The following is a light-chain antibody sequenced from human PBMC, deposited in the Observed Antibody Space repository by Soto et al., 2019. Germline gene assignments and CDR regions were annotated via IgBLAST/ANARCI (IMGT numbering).Light chain of an antibody. CDR1: QSVSSSY. CDR2: GAS. CDR3: QRYGSSPPEIT. J-gene: IGKJ5*01. V-gene: IGKV3-20*01. Sequence: EIVLTQSPGTLSLSPGERATLSCRASQSVSSSYLAWYQQKPGQAPRLLIYGASSRATGIPDRFIGSGSGTDFTLTISRLEPEDFAVYYCQRYGSSPPEITFGQGTRLEIK.